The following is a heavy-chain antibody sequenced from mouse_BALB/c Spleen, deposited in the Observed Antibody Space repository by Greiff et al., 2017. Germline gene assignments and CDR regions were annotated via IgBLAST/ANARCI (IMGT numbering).Heavy chain of an antibody. D-gene: IGHD2-3*01. V-gene: IGHV1-4*01. CDR3: ARRIYDGYYGYAMDY. CDR2: INPSSGYT. J-gene: IGHJ4*01. CDR1: GYTFTSYT. Sequence: VQRVESGAELARPGASVKMSCKASGYTFTSYTMHWVKQRPGQGLEWIGYINPSSGYTNYNQKFKDKATLTADKSSSTAYMQLSSLTSEDSAVYYCARRIYDGYYGYAMDYWGQGTSVTVSS.